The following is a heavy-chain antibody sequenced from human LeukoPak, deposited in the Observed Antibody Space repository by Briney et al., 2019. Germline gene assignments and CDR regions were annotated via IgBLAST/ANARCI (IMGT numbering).Heavy chain of an antibody. Sequence: ASVKVSCKASGYTFTSYGISWVRQAPGQGLEWMGWISAYNGNTNYAQKLQGRVTMTTDTSTSTAYVELRSLRSDDTAVYYCARGRASMVRGPSRDYWGQGTLVTVSS. CDR1: GYTFTSYG. CDR3: ARGRASMVRGPSRDY. J-gene: IGHJ4*02. CDR2: ISAYNGNT. V-gene: IGHV1-18*01. D-gene: IGHD3-10*01.